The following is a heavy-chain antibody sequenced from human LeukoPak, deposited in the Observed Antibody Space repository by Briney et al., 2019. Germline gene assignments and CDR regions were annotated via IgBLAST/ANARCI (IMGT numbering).Heavy chain of an antibody. J-gene: IGHJ4*02. CDR1: EFSVGSNY. D-gene: IGHD2-15*01. Sequence: PGGSLRLSCAASEFSVGSNYMTSVRQAPGKGLEWVSLIYSGGSTYYADSVKGRFTISRDNAKNSLYLQMNSLRAEDTAVYYCARDHDRYCSGGSCSEFDYWGQGTLVTVSS. CDR3: ARDHDRYCSGGSCSEFDY. V-gene: IGHV3-66*01. CDR2: IYSGGST.